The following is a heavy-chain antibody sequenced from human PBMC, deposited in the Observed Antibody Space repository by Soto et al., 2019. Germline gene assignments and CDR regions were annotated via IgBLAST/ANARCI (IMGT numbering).Heavy chain of an antibody. CDR3: AREVELRFLEWPYNWFDP. V-gene: IGHV5-51*01. CDR1: GYSFTSYW. J-gene: IGHJ5*02. CDR2: IYPGDSDT. D-gene: IGHD3-3*01. Sequence: ESLKISCKGSGYSFTSYWIGWVRQMPGKGLEWMGIIYPGDSDTRYSPSFQGQVTISADKSISTAYLQWSSLKASDTAMYYCAREVELRFLEWPYNWFDPWGPGTLVTVSS.